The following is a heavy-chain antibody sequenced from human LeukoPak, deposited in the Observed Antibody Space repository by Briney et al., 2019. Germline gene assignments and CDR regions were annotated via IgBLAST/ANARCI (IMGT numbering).Heavy chain of an antibody. CDR2: IYYSGST. CDR1: GGSFSSYY. J-gene: IGHJ4*02. Sequence: NPSETLSLTCAVYGGSFSSYYWSWIRQPPGKGLEWIGYIYYSGSTNYNPSLKSRVTISVDTSKNQFSPKLSSVTAADTAVYYCARQGSTRSALGYWGQGTLVTVSS. CDR3: ARQGSTRSALGY. D-gene: IGHD2-2*01. V-gene: IGHV4-59*08.